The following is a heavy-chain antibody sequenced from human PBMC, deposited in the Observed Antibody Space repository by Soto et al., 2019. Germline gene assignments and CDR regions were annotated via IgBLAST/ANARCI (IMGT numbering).Heavy chain of an antibody. J-gene: IGHJ4*02. CDR2: IIPILGIA. Sequence: QVQLVQSGAEVKKPGSSVKVSCKASGGTFSTYTINWVRQAPGQGLEWMGRIIPILGIAHYAQKFQGRVTITAYKSTSTGYMELSSLRSEDTVVYYCARDSGYCSGGSCQIEGPIAYWGQGTLVTVSS. CDR3: ARDSGYCSGGSCQIEGPIAY. D-gene: IGHD2-15*01. CDR1: GGTFSTYT. V-gene: IGHV1-69*08.